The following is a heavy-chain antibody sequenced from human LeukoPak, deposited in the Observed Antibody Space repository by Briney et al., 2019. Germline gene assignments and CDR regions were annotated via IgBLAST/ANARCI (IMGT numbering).Heavy chain of an antibody. CDR3: VSSGWYGLFY. J-gene: IGHJ4*02. D-gene: IGHD6-19*01. Sequence: PSGTLSLTCAVYGGSFSGYYWSWIRQPPGKGLEWIGEINHSGSTNYNPSLKSRVTISVDTSKNQFSLKLSSVTAADTAVYYCVSSGWYGLFYWGQGTLVTVSS. CDR1: GGSFSGYY. CDR2: INHSGST. V-gene: IGHV4-34*01.